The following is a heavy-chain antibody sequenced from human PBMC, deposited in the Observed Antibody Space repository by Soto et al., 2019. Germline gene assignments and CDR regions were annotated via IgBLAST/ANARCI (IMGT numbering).Heavy chain of an antibody. CDR2: ISSSSSYI. J-gene: IGHJ6*02. CDR1: GFTFSSYS. D-gene: IGHD6-6*01. V-gene: IGHV3-21*01. CDR3: ARDGGEYSSSRGYYYYYGMDV. Sequence: PGGSLRLSCAASGFTFSSYSMNWVRQAPGKGLEWVSSISSSSSYIYYADPVKGRFTISRDNAKNSLYLQMNSLRTEDTAVYYCARDGGEYSSSRGYYYYYGMDVWGQGTTVTVSS.